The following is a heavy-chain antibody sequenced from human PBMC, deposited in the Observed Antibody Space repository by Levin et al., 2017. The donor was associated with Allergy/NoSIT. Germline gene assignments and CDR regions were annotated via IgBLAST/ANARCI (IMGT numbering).Heavy chain of an antibody. CDR1: GFTFSTHY. D-gene: IGHD5-24*01. CDR3: ARFMAPGY. J-gene: IGHJ4*02. CDR2: INPDGTST. V-gene: IGHV3-74*01. Sequence: QSSETLSLTCAASGFTFSTHYMHWVRQAPGKGLVWVSLINPDGTSTTYADSVKGRFTISRDNAKNTLHLQMNSLRAEDTAVYYCARFMAPGYWGQGTLVTVSS.